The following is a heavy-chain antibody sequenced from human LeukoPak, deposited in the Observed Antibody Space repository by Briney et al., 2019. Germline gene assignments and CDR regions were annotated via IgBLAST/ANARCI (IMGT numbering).Heavy chain of an antibody. J-gene: IGHJ3*02. Sequence: SETLSLTCAVYGGSFSGYYWSWIRQPPGKGLEWIGEINHSGSTNYNPSLKSRVTISVDTSKNQFSLKLSSVTAADTAVYYCARHDDSSSWFSSAFDIWGQGTMVTVSS. D-gene: IGHD6-13*01. CDR1: GGSFSGYY. CDR2: INHSGST. CDR3: ARHDDSSSWFSSAFDI. V-gene: IGHV4-34*01.